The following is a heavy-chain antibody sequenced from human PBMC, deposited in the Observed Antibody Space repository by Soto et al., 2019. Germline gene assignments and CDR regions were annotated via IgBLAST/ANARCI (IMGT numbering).Heavy chain of an antibody. J-gene: IGHJ4*02. CDR1: GGSISSGGYY. V-gene: IGHV4-31*03. CDR3: AKDLFGSSWHGNLYYFDY. D-gene: IGHD6-13*01. Sequence: SETLSLTCTVSGGSISSGGYYWSWIRQHPGKGLEWIGYIYYSGSTYYNPSLKSRVTISVDTLYLQMNSLRAEDTAVYYCAKDLFGSSWHGNLYYFDYWGQGTLVTVSS. CDR2: IYYSGST.